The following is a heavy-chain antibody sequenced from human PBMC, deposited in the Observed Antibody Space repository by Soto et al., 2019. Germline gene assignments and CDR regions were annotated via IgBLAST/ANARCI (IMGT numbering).Heavy chain of an antibody. CDR1: GFTFSSYA. J-gene: IGHJ3*02. Sequence: QVQLVESGGGVVQPGRSLRLSCAASGFTFSSYAMHWVRQAPGKGLEWVAVISYDGSNKYYADSVKGRFTISRDNSKNTLYLQMNSLRAEDTAVYYCARSARRSYDAFDIWGQGTMVTVSS. D-gene: IGHD3-10*01. V-gene: IGHV3-30*14. CDR3: ARSARRSYDAFDI. CDR2: ISYDGSNK.